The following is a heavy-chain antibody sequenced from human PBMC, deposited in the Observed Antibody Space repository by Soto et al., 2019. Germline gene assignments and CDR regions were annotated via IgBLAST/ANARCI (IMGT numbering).Heavy chain of an antibody. V-gene: IGHV3-48*03. CDR3: ARDSGYFYYYYGMDV. D-gene: IGHD2-21*01. Sequence: PGGSLRLSCAASGFTFSSYEMNWVRQAPGKELEWASYISSSGSTIYYADSVKGRFTISRDNAKNSLYLQMNSLRAEDTAVYYCARDSGYFYYYYGMDVWGQGTTVTVSS. CDR2: ISSSGSTI. J-gene: IGHJ6*02. CDR1: GFTFSSYE.